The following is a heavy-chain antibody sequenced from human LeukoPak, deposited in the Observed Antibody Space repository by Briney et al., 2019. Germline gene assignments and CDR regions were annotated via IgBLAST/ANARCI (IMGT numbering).Heavy chain of an antibody. Sequence: SETLSLTCIVSGGSISSSGYYWGWIRQPPGKGLEWIGSIYYSGTTYYNPSLKSRVTISVDTSKKQFSLRLSSVTAADTAVYYCARENSSGWYWGQGTLVTVSS. V-gene: IGHV4-39*02. D-gene: IGHD6-19*01. CDR3: ARENSSGWY. CDR1: GGSISSSGYY. J-gene: IGHJ4*02. CDR2: IYYSGTT.